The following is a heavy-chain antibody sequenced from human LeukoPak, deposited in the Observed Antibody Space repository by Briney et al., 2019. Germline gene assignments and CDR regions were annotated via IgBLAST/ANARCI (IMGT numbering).Heavy chain of an antibody. CDR1: GFTFSSYA. CDR3: AKDQRNYYDSSGYYNDAFDI. J-gene: IGHJ3*02. Sequence: QTGGSLRLSCAASGFTFSSYAMSWVRQAPGKGLEWVSAISGSGGSTYYADSVKGRFTISRDNSKNTLYLQMNSLRAEDTAVYYCAKDQRNYYDSSGYYNDAFDIWGQGTMVTVSS. D-gene: IGHD3-22*01. V-gene: IGHV3-23*01. CDR2: ISGSGGST.